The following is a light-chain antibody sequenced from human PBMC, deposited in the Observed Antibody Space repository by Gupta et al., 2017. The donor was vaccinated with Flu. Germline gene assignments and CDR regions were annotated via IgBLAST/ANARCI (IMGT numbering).Light chain of an antibody. CDR3: QSYDSSLSGSYV. CDR2: DNS. V-gene: IGLV1-40*01. J-gene: IGLJ1*01. Sequence: TISCTGNSSNIGAGYDVHWYQQLPGTAPNLLIHDNSNRPSGVPDRFSDSKSGTSASLAITGLQAEDEADYYCQSYDSSLSGSYVFGTGTKVTVL. CDR1: SSNIGAGYD.